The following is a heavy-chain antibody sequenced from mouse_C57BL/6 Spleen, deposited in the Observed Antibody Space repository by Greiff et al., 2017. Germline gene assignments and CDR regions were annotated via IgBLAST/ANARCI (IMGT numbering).Heavy chain of an antibody. J-gene: IGHJ1*03. CDR2: ISGGGGNT. Sequence: EVQRVESGGGLVKPGGSLKLSCAASGFTFSSYTMSWVRQTPEKRLEWVATISGGGGNTYYPDSVKGRFTISRDNAKNTLYLQMSSLRSEDTALYYCARKPDYGSSNWYFDVWGTGTTVTVSS. CDR3: ARKPDYGSSNWYFDV. D-gene: IGHD1-1*01. CDR1: GFTFSSYT. V-gene: IGHV5-9*01.